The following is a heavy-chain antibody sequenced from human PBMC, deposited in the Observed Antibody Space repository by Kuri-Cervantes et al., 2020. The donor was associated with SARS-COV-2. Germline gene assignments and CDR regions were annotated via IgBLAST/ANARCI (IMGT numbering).Heavy chain of an antibody. D-gene: IGHD4-17*01. Sequence: SCKASGFTFSSYAMSWVRQAPGKGLEWVSAISGSGGSTYYADSAKGRFTISRDNSKNTPYLQMNSLRAEDTAVYYCAKRMNDYGDMRDYWGQGTLVTVSS. CDR1: GFTFSSYA. J-gene: IGHJ4*02. CDR2: ISGSGGST. CDR3: AKRMNDYGDMRDY. V-gene: IGHV3-23*01.